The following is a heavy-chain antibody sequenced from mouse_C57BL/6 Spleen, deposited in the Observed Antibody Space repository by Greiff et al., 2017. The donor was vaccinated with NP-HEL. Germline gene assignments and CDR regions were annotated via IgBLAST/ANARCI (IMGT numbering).Heavy chain of an antibody. D-gene: IGHD1-1*01. CDR2: IHPNSGST. J-gene: IGHJ4*01. Sequence: VQLQQPGAELVKPGASVKLSCKASGYTFTSYWMHWVKQRPGQGLEWIGMIHPNSGSTNYNENFKSKATLTVDKSSSTAYMQLSSLTSEDSAVYYCARGYGSRNAMDYWGQGTSVTVSS. V-gene: IGHV1-64*01. CDR3: ARGYGSRNAMDY. CDR1: GYTFTSYW.